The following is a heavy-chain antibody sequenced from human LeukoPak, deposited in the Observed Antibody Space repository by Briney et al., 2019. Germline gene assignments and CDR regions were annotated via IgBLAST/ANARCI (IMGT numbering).Heavy chain of an antibody. CDR2: IKKDGSEK. V-gene: IGHV3-7*01. CDR3: VKDQGAYCGGDCYPDAFDI. CDR1: GFTFSSYW. J-gene: IGHJ3*02. Sequence: GGSLRLSCAASGFTFSSYWMSWVRQAPGKGLEWVANIKKDGSEKYYVDSVKGRFTISRDNAKTSLYLQMNSLRAEDTAVYYCVKDQGAYCGGDCYPDAFDIWGQGTLVTVSS. D-gene: IGHD2-21*02.